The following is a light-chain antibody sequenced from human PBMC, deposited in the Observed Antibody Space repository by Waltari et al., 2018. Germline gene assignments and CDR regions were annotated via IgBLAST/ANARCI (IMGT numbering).Light chain of an antibody. CDR2: DVS. CDR1: SSDVVGYNY. V-gene: IGLV2-11*01. J-gene: IGLJ1*01. Sequence: ALTQPRPVSRSPGPSVTISCTGTSSDVVGYNYVSWYQQHPGKAPQLMIYDVSKRPSGVPDRFTGSTSGNTASLRISGIQSENDADYSSCSHAGSDTYVFDTETKATVL. CDR3: CSHAGSDTYV.